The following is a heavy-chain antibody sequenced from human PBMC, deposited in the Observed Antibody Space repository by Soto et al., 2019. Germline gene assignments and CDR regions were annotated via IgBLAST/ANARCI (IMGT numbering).Heavy chain of an antibody. CDR3: AREVVGVATAKFDR. Sequence: EVQMVESGGGLIQPGGSLKLSCAVSGFGVTESETYVSWIRQAPGKGLEWVAAFYRGGRRNYAASVKGRFVISRDKSAKSVFLQLNLVRVEDTAVYYCAREVVGVATAKFDRWGQGTMVIVS. CDR2: FYRGGRR. V-gene: IGHV3-53*03. D-gene: IGHD2-15*01. J-gene: IGHJ5*02. CDR1: GFGVTESETY.